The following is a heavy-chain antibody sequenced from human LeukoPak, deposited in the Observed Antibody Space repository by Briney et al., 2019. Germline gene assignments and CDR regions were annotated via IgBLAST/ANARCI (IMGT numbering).Heavy chain of an antibody. V-gene: IGHV6-1*01. CDR3: ARNIGGLRGFDY. CDR2: TYYRSKWHN. CDR1: GDSVSSNSAA. D-gene: IGHD2/OR15-2a*01. J-gene: IGHJ4*02. Sequence: SQTLSLTCAISGDSVSSNSAAWNWIRQSPSRGLEWLGRTYYRSKWHNDYAVSVKSRITINPDTSKNQFSLKLNSVTAADTAVYYCARNIGGLRGFDYWGQGTLVTVPS.